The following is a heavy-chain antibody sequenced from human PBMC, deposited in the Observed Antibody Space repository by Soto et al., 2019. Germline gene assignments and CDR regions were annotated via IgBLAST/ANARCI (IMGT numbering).Heavy chain of an antibody. J-gene: IGHJ4*02. CDR2: IFSSGRA. Sequence: QVQLHESGPGLVKPSETLSLTCTVSGGSVNNNYWSWIRQAPGRGLEWIGYIFSSGRANYNPSLESRVTISVDTSKNQLSLKLTSVTAADTAVYYCARGGDNSPWYYSLWGQGTLVAASS. CDR1: GGSVNNNY. V-gene: IGHV4-59*02. CDR3: ARGGDNSPWYYSL. D-gene: IGHD3-10*01.